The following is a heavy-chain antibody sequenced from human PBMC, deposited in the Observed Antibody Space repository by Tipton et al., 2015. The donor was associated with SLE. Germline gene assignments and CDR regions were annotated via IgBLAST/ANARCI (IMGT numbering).Heavy chain of an antibody. CDR2: INWDGGSR. CDR3: ARDGLIATAFDY. J-gene: IGHJ4*02. V-gene: IGHV3-20*04. D-gene: IGHD6-13*01. CDR1: GFIFDEND. Sequence: SLRLSCVASGFIFDENDMSWVRQTPGRGLEWVSSINWDGGSRGYADSVKGRFTISRDNAKNSLYLQMNSLRAEDTALYYCARDGLIATAFDYWGRGTMVTVSS.